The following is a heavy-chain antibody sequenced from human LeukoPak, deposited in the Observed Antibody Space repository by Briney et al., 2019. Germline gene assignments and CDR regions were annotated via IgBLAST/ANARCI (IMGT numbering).Heavy chain of an antibody. CDR1: GYTFTSYY. D-gene: IGHD6-19*01. J-gene: IGHJ4*02. CDR2: INPSGGST. CDR3: ARDLQWLVHGGGYYFDY. Sequence: ASVKVSCKASGYTFTSYYMHWVRQAPGQGLEWMGIINPSGGSTSYALKFQGRVTMTRDTFTSTVYMELSSLRSEDTAVYYCARDLQWLVHGGGYYFDYWGQGTLVTVSS. V-gene: IGHV1-46*01.